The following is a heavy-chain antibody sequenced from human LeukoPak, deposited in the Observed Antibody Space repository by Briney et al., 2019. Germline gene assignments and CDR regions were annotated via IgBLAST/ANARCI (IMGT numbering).Heavy chain of an antibody. J-gene: IGHJ6*03. CDR3: AKNTSTYYYYYMDV. D-gene: IGHD2-2*01. V-gene: IGHV4-59*01. Sequence: SETLSLTCSVSGGSITGYYWNWIRQPPGKGLEWIGYIYNSASFNYSPSLKSRVTMSIDTSKNQISLELTSVTDADTAVYYCAKNTSTYYYYYMDVWGKGTTVIVSS. CDR2: IYNSASF. CDR1: GGSITGYY.